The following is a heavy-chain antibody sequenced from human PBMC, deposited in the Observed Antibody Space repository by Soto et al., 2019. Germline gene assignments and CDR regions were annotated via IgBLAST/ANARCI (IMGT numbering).Heavy chain of an antibody. CDR1: GGSVSSGSYY. CDR2: IYYSGST. CDR3: ASLNYDILPGYQYSWFDP. Sequence: SETLSLTCTVSGGSVSSGSYYWSWIRQPPGKGLEWIGYIYYSGSTNYNPSLKSRVTISVDTSKNQFSLKLSSVTAADTAVYYCASLNYDILPGYQYSWFDPWGQGTLVTVSS. D-gene: IGHD3-9*01. V-gene: IGHV4-61*01. J-gene: IGHJ5*02.